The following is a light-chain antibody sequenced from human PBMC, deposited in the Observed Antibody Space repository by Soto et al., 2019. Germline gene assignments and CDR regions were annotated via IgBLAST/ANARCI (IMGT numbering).Light chain of an antibody. CDR1: SSDAGAYDS. CDR3: SSYTTIKTVV. V-gene: IGLV2-11*02. CDR2: DVT. Sequence: QSALTQPRSVSGSPGQSVTVSCSGTSSDAGAYDSVSWCEQHPAKAPKLMIHDVTERPSGVPDHFSGFKSANTAYLTISGVQPEDEADYHCSSYTTIKTVVFGGGTKLTVL. J-gene: IGLJ2*01.